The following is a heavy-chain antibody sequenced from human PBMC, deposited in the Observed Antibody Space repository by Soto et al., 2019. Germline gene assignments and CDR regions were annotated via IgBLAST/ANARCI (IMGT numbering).Heavy chain of an antibody. D-gene: IGHD3-10*01. Sequence: QVQLQQWGAGLLKPSETLSLTCAVYGGSFSGYYWRWIRQPPGKGLVWIGEIIHSGSTNYNRSLKGRVTISVDTSKNQLSLKLSSVTAADTAVYYGANRGHNYGSGQRNWFDPWGQGTLGTVSS. V-gene: IGHV4-34*12. J-gene: IGHJ5*02. CDR1: GGSFSGYY. CDR2: IIHSGST. CDR3: ANRGHNYGSGQRNWFDP.